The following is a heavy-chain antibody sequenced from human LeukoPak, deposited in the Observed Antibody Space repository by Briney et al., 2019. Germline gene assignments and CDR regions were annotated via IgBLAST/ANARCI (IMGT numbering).Heavy chain of an antibody. V-gene: IGHV3-23*01. D-gene: IGHD3-10*01. CDR3: AKERKEVVLLWFGELGS. CDR2: ISGSGDGT. Sequence: GGSLRLSCAASGFTFSTYAMSWVRQAPGKGLEWVSAISGSGDGTYYADSVKGRFTISRDNSRNTVFLQINSLRAEDTDVYYCAKERKEVVLLWFGELGSWGQGTLVTVSS. CDR1: GFTFSTYA. J-gene: IGHJ4*02.